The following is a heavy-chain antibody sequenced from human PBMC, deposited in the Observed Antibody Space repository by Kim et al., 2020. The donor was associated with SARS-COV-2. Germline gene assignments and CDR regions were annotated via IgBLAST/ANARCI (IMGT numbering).Heavy chain of an antibody. V-gene: IGHV7-4-1*02. CDR3: ARDRRTDTIFGVVITAPAHFDY. D-gene: IGHD3-3*01. CDR1: GYTFTSYA. Sequence: ASVKVSCKASGYTFTSYAMNWVRQAPGQGLEWMGWINTNTGNPTYAQGFTGRFVFSLDTSVSTAYLQISSLKAEDTAVYYCARDRRTDTIFGVVITAPAHFDYWGQGTLVTVSS. CDR2: INTNTGNP. J-gene: IGHJ4*02.